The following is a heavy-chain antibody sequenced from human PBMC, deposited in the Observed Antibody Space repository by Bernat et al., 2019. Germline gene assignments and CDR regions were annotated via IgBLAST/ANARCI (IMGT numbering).Heavy chain of an antibody. CDR1: GFTFSSYW. D-gene: IGHD3-16*01. Sequence: EVQLVESGGGLVQPGGSLRLSCAASGFTFSSYWMSWVRQAPGKGLEWVANIKPDGSEKYYVDSVKGRCTSSRDNAKNSLYLQMNSLRAEDTAVYYCARGMWGIDAFDIWGQGTMVTVSS. V-gene: IGHV3-7*03. CDR2: IKPDGSEK. CDR3: ARGMWGIDAFDI. J-gene: IGHJ3*02.